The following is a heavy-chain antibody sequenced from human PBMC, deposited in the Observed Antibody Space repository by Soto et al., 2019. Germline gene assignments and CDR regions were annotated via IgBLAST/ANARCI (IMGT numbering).Heavy chain of an antibody. CDR3: ASGHSSWKRSYYCMDV. V-gene: IGHV3-21*01. CDR2: ISSSSSYI. CDR1: GFTFSSYS. D-gene: IGHD6-13*01. J-gene: IGHJ6*02. Sequence: GGSLRLSCAASGFTFSSYSMNWVRQAPGKGLEWVSSISSSSSYIYYADSVKGRFTISRDNAKNSLYLQMNSLRAEDTAVYYCASGHSSWKRSYYCMDVWGQRTTVTASS.